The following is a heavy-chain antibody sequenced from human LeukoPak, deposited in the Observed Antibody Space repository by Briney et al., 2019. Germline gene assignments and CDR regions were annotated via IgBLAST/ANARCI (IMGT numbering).Heavy chain of an antibody. D-gene: IGHD1-26*01. J-gene: IGHJ4*02. V-gene: IGHV3-30-3*01. CDR1: GFTFSSYA. CDR3: ARDMRELHYFDY. CDR2: ISYDGSNK. Sequence: GGSLRLSCAASGFTFSSYAMHWVRQAPGKGLEWVAVISYDGSNKYYADSVKGRFTISRDNSKNTLLLQMNSLRAEDTAVYYCARDMRELHYFDYWGQGTLVTVSS.